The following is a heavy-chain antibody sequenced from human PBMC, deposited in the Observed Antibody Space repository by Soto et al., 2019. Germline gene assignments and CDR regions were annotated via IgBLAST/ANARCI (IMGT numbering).Heavy chain of an antibody. D-gene: IGHD4-17*01. V-gene: IGHV3-30*18. J-gene: IGHJ4*02. CDR1: GFTFSNYG. Sequence: QVQVVESGGGVVQPGGSLRLSCAASGFTFSNYGMHWVRQAPGKGLEWVAGISYDVRNTYYADSVKGRFTISRDNPKNTLYLQMNSLRSEDTAVYYCAKDRMYGDCFDHWGQGTLVTVSS. CDR2: ISYDVRNT. CDR3: AKDRMYGDCFDH.